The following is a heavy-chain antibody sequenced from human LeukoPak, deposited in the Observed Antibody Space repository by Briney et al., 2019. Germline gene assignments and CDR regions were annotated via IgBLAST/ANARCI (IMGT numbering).Heavy chain of an antibody. CDR2: IKQDGSEK. D-gene: IGHD5-18*01. CDR1: GFTFSSYW. V-gene: IGHV3-7*01. CDR3: ARGASGIQLWFFDP. J-gene: IGHJ5*02. Sequence: GGSLRLSCAGSGFTFSSYWMSWVRQVPGKGLEWVANIKQDGSEKYYVDSVKGRFTISRDNAKNSLFLQMNSLRAEDTAVYYCARGASGIQLWFFDPWGQGTLVSVSS.